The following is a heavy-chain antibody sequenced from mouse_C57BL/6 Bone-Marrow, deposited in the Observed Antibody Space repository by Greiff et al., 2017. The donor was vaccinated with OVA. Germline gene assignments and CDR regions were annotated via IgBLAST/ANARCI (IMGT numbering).Heavy chain of an antibody. CDR1: GYTFTSYW. V-gene: IGHV1-59*01. CDR3: ARDHYDYDQYYFDY. D-gene: IGHD2-4*01. CDR2: IDPSDSYT. J-gene: IGHJ2*01. Sequence: QVQLQQPGAELVRPGTSVKLSCKASGYTFTSYWMHWVKQRPGQGLEWIGVIDPSDSYTNYNQKFKGKATLTVDTSSSTAYMQLSSLTSEDSAVYYCARDHYDYDQYYFDYWGQGTTLTVSS.